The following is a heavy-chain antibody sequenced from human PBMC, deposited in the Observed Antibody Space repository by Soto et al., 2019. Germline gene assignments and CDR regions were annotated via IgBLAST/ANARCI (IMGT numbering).Heavy chain of an antibody. V-gene: IGHV1-18*01. J-gene: IGHJ4*02. Sequence: QVHLVQSGAEVKKPGASVKVSCKGSGYTFTSYGITWVRQAPGQGLERMGWISAHNGNTDYAQKLQGRVTVSRDPSTSTAYMELRSLRSDGTAVYYCARGRYGDYWGQGARVTVSS. CDR2: ISAHNGNT. D-gene: IGHD1-1*01. CDR1: GYTFTSYG. CDR3: ARGRYGDY.